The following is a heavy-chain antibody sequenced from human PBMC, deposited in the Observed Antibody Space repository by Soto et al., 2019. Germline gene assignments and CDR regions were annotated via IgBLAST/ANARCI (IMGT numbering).Heavy chain of an antibody. J-gene: IGHJ4*02. Sequence: SETLSLTCTVSGASVSDGYWSWIRQPPGKGLEWVGYIYYSGSTTYSPSLKSRVTISVDTSKNQFSLKLNSVTAADTAVYYCARLGGYYQAFDQWGQG. CDR1: GASVSDGY. CDR3: ARLGGYYQAFDQ. CDR2: IYYSGST. V-gene: IGHV4-59*08. D-gene: IGHD3-22*01.